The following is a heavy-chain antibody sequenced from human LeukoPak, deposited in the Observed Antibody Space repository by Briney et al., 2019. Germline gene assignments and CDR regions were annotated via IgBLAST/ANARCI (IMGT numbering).Heavy chain of an antibody. Sequence: KPGGSLRLSCAASGFTFSSYSMNWVRQAPGKGLEWVSSISSSSYIYYADSVKGRFTISRDNAKNSLYLQMNSLRAEDTAVYYCARDPAAYYGSGSYYSYYYYYMDVWGKGTTVTVSS. D-gene: IGHD3-10*01. J-gene: IGHJ6*03. CDR2: ISSSSYI. CDR1: GFTFSSYS. V-gene: IGHV3-21*01. CDR3: ARDPAAYYGSGSYYSYYYYYMDV.